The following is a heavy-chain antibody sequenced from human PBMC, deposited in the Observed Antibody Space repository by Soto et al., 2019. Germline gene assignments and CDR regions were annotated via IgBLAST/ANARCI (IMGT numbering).Heavy chain of an antibody. D-gene: IGHD1-26*01. CDR3: ARPSGTSYIWFDP. CDR2: ISAYNGNT. V-gene: IGHV1-18*01. Sequence: QVQLVQSATEVKKPGASVKVSCKASGYAFSTYGISWVRQAPGQGLEWMGWISAYNGNTNYAQKLQDRVTMTTDTSTNTAYMEVRSLRSDDTAVYYCARPSGTSYIWFDPWGQGTLVIVSS. J-gene: IGHJ5*02. CDR1: GYAFSTYG.